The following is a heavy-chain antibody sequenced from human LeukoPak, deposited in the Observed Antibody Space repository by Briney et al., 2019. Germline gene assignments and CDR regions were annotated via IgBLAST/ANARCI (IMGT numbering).Heavy chain of an antibody. V-gene: IGHV3-48*04. Sequence: GGSLRLSCAVSGITLSNYGMSWVRQAPGKGLEWVSYISSSGNTIYYADSVKGRLTISRDNAKNSLYLQMNTLRAEDTAVYYCACSGGSSPDAFDIWGQGTVVTVSS. CDR2: ISSSGNTI. D-gene: IGHD2-15*01. CDR1: GITLSNYG. J-gene: IGHJ3*02. CDR3: ACSGGSSPDAFDI.